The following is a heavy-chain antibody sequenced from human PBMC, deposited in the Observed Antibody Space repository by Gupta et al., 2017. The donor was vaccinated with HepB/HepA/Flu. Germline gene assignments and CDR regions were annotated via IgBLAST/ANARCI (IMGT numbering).Heavy chain of an antibody. CDR1: GYTFTGYY. Sequence: QVQLVQSGAEVKKPGASVKVSCKASGYTFTGYYMHWVRQAPGQGLEWMGWINPNSGGTNYAQKGQGRVTMTRDTSISTAYMELSRLRSDDTAVYYCATGDGYGDYLPWVWGKGTTVTVSS. CDR2: INPNSGGT. CDR3: ATGDGYGDYLPWV. D-gene: IGHD4-17*01. J-gene: IGHJ6*04. V-gene: IGHV1-2*02.